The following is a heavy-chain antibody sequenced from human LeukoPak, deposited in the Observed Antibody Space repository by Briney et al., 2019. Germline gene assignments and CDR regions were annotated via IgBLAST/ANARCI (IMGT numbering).Heavy chain of an antibody. CDR3: ARDNGFWFDP. CDR1: GLSFSSYS. Sequence: GSLRLSCAASGLSFSSYSMNWVRQAPGKGLEWVSYISSRSSTTDYADSVKGRFTISRDNAKNSLNLQMNSLRDEDTAVYYCARDNGFWFDPWGQGTLVTVSS. V-gene: IGHV3-48*02. CDR2: ISSRSSTT. J-gene: IGHJ5*02. D-gene: IGHD6-25*01.